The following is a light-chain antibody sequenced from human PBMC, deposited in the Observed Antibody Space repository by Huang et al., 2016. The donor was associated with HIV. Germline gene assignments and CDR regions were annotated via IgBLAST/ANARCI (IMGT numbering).Light chain of an antibody. V-gene: IGKV3-11*01. J-gene: IGKJ3*01. Sequence: EIVLTQSPATLSLSPGERATLSCRASQSVSSSLAWYQQRPGQVPRLLIYDASNRATGVPARFSGSGSGTDFTLTISSLEPEDFAVYHCQQRSDWQFTFGPGTKVDIK. CDR2: DAS. CDR3: QQRSDWQFT. CDR1: QSVSSS.